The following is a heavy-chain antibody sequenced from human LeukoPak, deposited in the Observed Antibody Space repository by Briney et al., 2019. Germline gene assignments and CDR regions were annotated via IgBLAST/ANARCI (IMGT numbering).Heavy chain of an antibody. Sequence: GGSLRLSCAASGFTVSSNYMSWVRQAPGKGLEWVSVIYSGGSRYYADSVKGRFTISRDNSKNTLYLLMNSLRVEDTAVYYCARVLSGRGSLYSYYYYMDVWGKGTTVTISS. D-gene: IGHD3-10*01. V-gene: IGHV3-53*01. CDR1: GFTVSSNY. CDR3: ARVLSGRGSLYSYYYYMDV. CDR2: IYSGGSR. J-gene: IGHJ6*03.